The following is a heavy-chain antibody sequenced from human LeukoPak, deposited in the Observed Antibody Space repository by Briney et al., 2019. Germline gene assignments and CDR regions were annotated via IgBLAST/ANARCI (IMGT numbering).Heavy chain of an antibody. V-gene: IGHV3-30*04. Sequence: GGSLRLSCAASGFTFSSYAMHWVRQAPGKGLEWVAVISYDGSNKYYADSVKGRFTISRDNSKNMLYLQMNSLRAEDTAVYYCALVRVGYWGQGTLVTVSS. CDR1: GFTFSSYA. CDR2: ISYDGSNK. CDR3: ALVRVGY. D-gene: IGHD1-26*01. J-gene: IGHJ4*02.